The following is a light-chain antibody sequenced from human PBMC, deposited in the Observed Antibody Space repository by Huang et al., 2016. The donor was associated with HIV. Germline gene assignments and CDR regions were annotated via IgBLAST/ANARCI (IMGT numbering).Light chain of an antibody. J-gene: IGKJ4*01. V-gene: IGKV1-39*01. CDR2: AAS. CDR1: QSISSY. Sequence: DIQMTQSPSSLSASVGDRVTITCRASQSISSYLNWYQQKPGKAPKLLIYAASSLQSGVPSRFSGSGSGTDFTLTINSLQPEDFATYYCQQSYSTPPSLTFGGGTKVEIK. CDR3: QQSYSTPPSLT.